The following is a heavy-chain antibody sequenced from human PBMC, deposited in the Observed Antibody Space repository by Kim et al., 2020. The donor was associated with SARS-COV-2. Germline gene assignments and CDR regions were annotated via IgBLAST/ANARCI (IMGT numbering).Heavy chain of an antibody. D-gene: IGHD6-6*01. CDR2: IYYTGST. J-gene: IGHJ4*02. Sequence: SETLSLTCTVSGDSISTGGDFWNWLRQQPGKGLEWIGNIYYTGSTEYNPTLKSRLAISIDTSKNQFSLNLRSVTAADTAVYYCAKFSSSSGNWGQGTMVT. CDR1: GDSISTGGDF. V-gene: IGHV4-31*03. CDR3: AKFSSSSGN.